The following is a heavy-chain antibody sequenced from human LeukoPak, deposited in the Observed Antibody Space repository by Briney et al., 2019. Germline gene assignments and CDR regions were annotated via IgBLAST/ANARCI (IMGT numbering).Heavy chain of an antibody. D-gene: IGHD4-11*01. V-gene: IGHV4-59*01. J-gene: IGHJ6*03. CDR3: ARYSNYGDYYYYYMDV. CDR2: IYYSGST. Sequence: IPSETLSLTCTVSGGSISSYYRSWIRQPPGKGLEWVGYIYYSGSTNYNPSLKSRVTISVDTSKNQFSLKLSSVTAADTAVYYCARYSNYGDYYYYYMDVWGKGTTVTVSS. CDR1: GGSISSYY.